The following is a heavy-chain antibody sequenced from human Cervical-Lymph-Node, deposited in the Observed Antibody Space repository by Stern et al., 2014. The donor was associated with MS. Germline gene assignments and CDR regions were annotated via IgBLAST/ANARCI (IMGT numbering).Heavy chain of an antibody. Sequence: QMQLVQSGTEVKKPGASVKVSCKASGYTFTSYDVHWVRQATGQGLEWMGWMNPDSGNTVYAQNFQGRVTMTRNTSITTAYMELSSLRFEDTAVYFCASEGFDYWGQGTLVTVSS. CDR1: GYTFTSYD. CDR2: MNPDSGNT. J-gene: IGHJ4*02. CDR3: ASEGFDY. V-gene: IGHV1-8*01.